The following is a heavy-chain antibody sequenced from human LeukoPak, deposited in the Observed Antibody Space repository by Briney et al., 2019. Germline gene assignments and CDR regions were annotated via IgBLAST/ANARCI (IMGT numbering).Heavy chain of an antibody. J-gene: IGHJ5*02. V-gene: IGHV1-69*05. CDR2: IIPIFGTA. D-gene: IGHD3-10*01. CDR1: GGTFSSYA. Sequence: SVKVSCKASGGTFSSYAISWVRQAPGQGLEWMGRIIPIFGTANYAQKFQGRVTITTDESTSTAYMELSSLRSEDRAVYYCARAGTENFSNNWFDPWGQGTLVTVSS. CDR3: ARAGTENFSNNWFDP.